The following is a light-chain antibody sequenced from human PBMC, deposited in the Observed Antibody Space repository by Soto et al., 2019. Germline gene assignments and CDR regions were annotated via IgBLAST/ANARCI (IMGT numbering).Light chain of an antibody. Sequence: DLVMTQSPDSLAVSLGERATINCKSSQSVLYSSNNKNYVAWYQHKPGQPPKLLIYWASTRESGVPDRFSGSGSGTDFPLTISSLQAEDVAVYYCQQYYTAPLTFGGGTKVEIK. V-gene: IGKV4-1*01. CDR1: QSVLYSSNNKNY. CDR3: QQYYTAPLT. J-gene: IGKJ4*01. CDR2: WAS.